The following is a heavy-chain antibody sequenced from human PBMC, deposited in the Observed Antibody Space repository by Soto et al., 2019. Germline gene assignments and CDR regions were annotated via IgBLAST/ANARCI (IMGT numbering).Heavy chain of an antibody. D-gene: IGHD3-22*01. CDR1: GFTFSSYA. CDR3: AKVRVYYDSSGYYLDY. CDR2: ISGSGGST. V-gene: IGHV3-23*01. J-gene: IGHJ4*02. Sequence: PGGSLRLSCAASGFTFSSYAMSWVRQAPGKGLEWVSAISGSGGSTYYADSVKGRFTISRDNSKNTLYLQMNSLRAEDTAVYYCAKVRVYYDSSGYYLDYWGQGTLVTVSS.